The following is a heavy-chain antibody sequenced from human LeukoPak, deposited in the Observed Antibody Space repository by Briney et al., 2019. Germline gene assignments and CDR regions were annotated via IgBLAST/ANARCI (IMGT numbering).Heavy chain of an antibody. D-gene: IGHD2-2*01. Sequence: SETLSLTCAVYGWSFNDYYWNWVRQPPGTGLEWIGEINARGDTNYNPSLKSRVTISVDSSKNQFSLTLTSMIAADTAIYYCARGQVPAARGYNWFDPWGQGTLVTVSS. V-gene: IGHV4-34*01. CDR3: ARGQVPAARGYNWFDP. CDR2: INARGDT. J-gene: IGHJ5*02. CDR1: GWSFNDYY.